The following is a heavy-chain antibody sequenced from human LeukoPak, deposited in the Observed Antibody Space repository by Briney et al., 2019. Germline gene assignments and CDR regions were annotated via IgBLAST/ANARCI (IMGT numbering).Heavy chain of an antibody. CDR1: GFTFADYA. J-gene: IGHJ4*02. CDR2: ISWNSGSI. V-gene: IGHV3-9*01. Sequence: GRSLSLPCAASGFTFADYAMHWVRQAPGKGLEWVSGISWNSGSIGYADSVKGRFTISRDNAKNSLYLQMNSLRAEDTALYYCAKAAPGTRWELPDYFDYWGQGTLVTVSS. CDR3: AKAAPGTRWELPDYFDY. D-gene: IGHD1-26*01.